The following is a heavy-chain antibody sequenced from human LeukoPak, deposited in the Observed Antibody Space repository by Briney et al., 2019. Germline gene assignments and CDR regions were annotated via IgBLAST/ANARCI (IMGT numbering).Heavy chain of an antibody. CDR3: AGERGEEYSSGWYKTNFFYN. Sequence: SETLSLTCSVSGGSISSSSYYWGWIRQPPGKGLEWIGTFYYSGSTHYNPSLKSRVTISVDTSKNQFSLKLNSVTGADTAVYYCAGERGEEYSSGWYKTNFFYNWGQGIRVTVSS. D-gene: IGHD6-19*01. J-gene: IGHJ4*02. CDR2: FYYSGST. CDR1: GGSISSSSYY. V-gene: IGHV4-39*07.